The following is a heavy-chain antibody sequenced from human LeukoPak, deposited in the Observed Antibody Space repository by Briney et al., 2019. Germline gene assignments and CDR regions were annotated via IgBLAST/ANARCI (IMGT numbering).Heavy chain of an antibody. Sequence: GGSLRLSCAASGFTFSSYAMSWVRQAPGKGVEWVSAISGSGGSTYYADSVKGGFTTSRDNSKNTLYPQMNSLRAEDTAVYYCAKAIAAAGYYYYGMDVWGQGTTVTVSS. CDR2: ISGSGGST. CDR3: AKAIAAAGYYYYGMDV. CDR1: GFTFSSYA. D-gene: IGHD6-13*01. V-gene: IGHV3-23*01. J-gene: IGHJ6*02.